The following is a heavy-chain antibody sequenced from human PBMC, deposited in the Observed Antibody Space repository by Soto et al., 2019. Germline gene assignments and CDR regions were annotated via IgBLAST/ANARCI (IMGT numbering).Heavy chain of an antibody. CDR2: IGWDVGST. CDR1: GFTFDDYT. V-gene: IGHV3-43*01. CDR3: AKDISPDRNGWRYYYYGMDV. Sequence: EVQLVESGGVVVQPGGSLRLSCAASGFTFDDYTMHWVGKLPGRGLEGSPFIGWDVGSTYYADSVKGRFTISRDNSKNSLYLQMNSLRTEDTALYYCAKDISPDRNGWRYYYYGMDVWGQGTTVTVSS. J-gene: IGHJ6*02. D-gene: IGHD6-19*01.